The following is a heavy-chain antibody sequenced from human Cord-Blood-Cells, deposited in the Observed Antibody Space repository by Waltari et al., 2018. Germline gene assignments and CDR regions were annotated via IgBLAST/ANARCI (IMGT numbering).Heavy chain of an antibody. CDR1: GGSFSGYY. CDR3: ARGLNDAFDI. CDR2: INHSGST. V-gene: IGHV4-34*01. J-gene: IGHJ3*02. Sequence: QVQLQQWGAGLLKPSETLSLTCAVYGGSFSGYYWSWIRQPPGKGLEWIGEINHSGSTNYNPSLKSRVTISVDTSKNQCSLKLSSVTAADTAVYYCARGLNDAFDIWGQGTMVTVSS.